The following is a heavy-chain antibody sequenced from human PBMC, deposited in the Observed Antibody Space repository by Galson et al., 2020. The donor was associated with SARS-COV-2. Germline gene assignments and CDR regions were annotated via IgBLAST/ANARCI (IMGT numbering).Heavy chain of an antibody. CDR3: ARGRQGVVPSPVLGLGPFYSYYYMDV. Sequence: SETLSLTCAVYGGSFSGNSWTWVRQAPGKGLEWLAEINSGGATNYSPSLRRRVTLSVDTSKNQFSLKLRSVTAADTALYFCARGRQGVVPSPVLGLGPFYSYYYMDVWGKGTTVTVSS. J-gene: IGHJ6*03. CDR1: GGSFSGNS. V-gene: IGHV4-34*01. D-gene: IGHD3-16*01. CDR2: INSGGAT.